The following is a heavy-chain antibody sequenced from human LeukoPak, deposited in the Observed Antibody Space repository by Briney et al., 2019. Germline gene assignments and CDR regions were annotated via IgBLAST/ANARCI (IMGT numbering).Heavy chain of an antibody. CDR3: ARAYFDWLSRQYYFDY. J-gene: IGHJ4*02. V-gene: IGHV3-11*01. CDR2: ISSSGNTI. Sequence: PGGSLRLSCAASGFTFSDYYMSWIRQAPGKGLEWVSCISSSGNTIYYADSVKGRFTISRDNAKNSLYLQMNSLRAEDTAVYYCARAYFDWLSRQYYFDYWGQGTLVTVSS. D-gene: IGHD3-9*01. CDR1: GFTFSDYY.